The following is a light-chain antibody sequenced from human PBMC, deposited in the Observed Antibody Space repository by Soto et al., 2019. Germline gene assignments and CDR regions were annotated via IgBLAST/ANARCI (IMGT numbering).Light chain of an antibody. Sequence: EIVMTQSPATLSVSPGERATLSCRASQSVSSNLAWYQKKPGQAPRLLIYGASTRATGIPTRFSGSGSGTEFTLTSSRLQYEDFAVYYCQHYNNWWTFGQGTRVEIK. J-gene: IGKJ1*01. CDR1: QSVSSN. V-gene: IGKV3-15*01. CDR3: QHYNNWWT. CDR2: GAS.